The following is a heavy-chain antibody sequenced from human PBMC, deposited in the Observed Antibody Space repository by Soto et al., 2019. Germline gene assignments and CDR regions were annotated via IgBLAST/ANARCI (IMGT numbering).Heavy chain of an antibody. Sequence: LSLTCTVSGGSINTFYWSWVRQPAGKGLEWIGRIFSSGSTSFNPSLESRVAMSVDTSKNHFSLNLSSVTAADMAVYYCAREGSYSAYNFAHGIQLWSFDFWGQGALVTVSS. CDR3: AREGSYSAYNFAHGIQLWSFDF. CDR2: IFSSGST. D-gene: IGHD5-12*01. V-gene: IGHV4-4*07. CDR1: GGSINTFY. J-gene: IGHJ4*02.